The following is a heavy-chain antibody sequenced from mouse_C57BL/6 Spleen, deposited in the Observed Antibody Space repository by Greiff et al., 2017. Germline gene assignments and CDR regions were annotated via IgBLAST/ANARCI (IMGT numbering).Heavy chain of an antibody. Sequence: QVQLQQPGAELVKPGASVKMSCKASGYTFTSYWITWVKQRPGQGLEWIGDIYPGSGRTNYNEKFKSKATLTVDTSSSTAYMQLSRLTSEDSAVYYGARVDDGYYVGYFDVWGTGTTVTVSS. D-gene: IGHD2-3*01. CDR3: ARVDDGYYVGYFDV. CDR2: IYPGSGRT. J-gene: IGHJ1*03. CDR1: GYTFTSYW. V-gene: IGHV1-55*01.